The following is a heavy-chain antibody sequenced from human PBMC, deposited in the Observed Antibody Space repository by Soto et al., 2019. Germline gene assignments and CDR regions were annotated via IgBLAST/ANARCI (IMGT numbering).Heavy chain of an antibody. D-gene: IGHD6-19*01. CDR1: GFTFSSYS. V-gene: IGHV3-21*01. J-gene: IGHJ4*02. Sequence: PWGSLRLSCAASGFTFSSYSMNLGRHSPCKWLEWVSSISSSSSYIYYADSVKGRFTISRDNAKNSLYLQMNSLRAEDTAVYYCARDSVAGSRYFDYWGQGALVTVSS. CDR3: ARDSVAGSRYFDY. CDR2: ISSSSSYI.